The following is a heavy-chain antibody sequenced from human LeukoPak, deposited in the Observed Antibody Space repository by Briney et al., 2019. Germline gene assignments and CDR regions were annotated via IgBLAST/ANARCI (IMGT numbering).Heavy chain of an antibody. D-gene: IGHD6-19*01. CDR2: ISYTGTT. CDR3: ARDQYSSGWYTY. V-gene: IGHV4-39*07. J-gene: IGHJ4*02. Sequence: SETLSLTCTVSGGSISSTNYYWGWIRQPPEKGLEWIGSISYTGTTYYNPSLQSRVTIAVDTSKDQFSLKVTSVTAADTAVYCCARDQYSSGWYTYWGQGTLVTASS. CDR1: GGSISSTNYY.